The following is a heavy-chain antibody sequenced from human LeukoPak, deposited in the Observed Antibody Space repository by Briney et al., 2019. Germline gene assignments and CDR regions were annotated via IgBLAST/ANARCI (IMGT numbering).Heavy chain of an antibody. CDR3: ARETSLAGFASGLGFNY. CDR2: IYGSGNT. V-gene: IGHV4-59*01. Sequence: SETLSLTCTVSGASISSWYWSWIRQPPGKGLEWIGYIYGSGNTNYNPSLKSRVSMSIDTSKNQFSLKLTSVTAADTATYYCARETSLAGFASGLGFNYWGQGILVTVSS. CDR1: GASISSWY. J-gene: IGHJ4*02. D-gene: IGHD6-19*01.